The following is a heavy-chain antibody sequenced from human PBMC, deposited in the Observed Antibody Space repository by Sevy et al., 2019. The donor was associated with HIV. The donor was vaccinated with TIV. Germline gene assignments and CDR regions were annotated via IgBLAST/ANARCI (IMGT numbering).Heavy chain of an antibody. D-gene: IGHD3-10*01. V-gene: IGHV4-61*02. CDR1: GGSISSGTYY. J-gene: IGHJ4*02. CDR3: ARYYYGSGKYYFDY. CDR2: IYTSGIT. Sequence: SETLSLTCTVSGGSISSGTYYRTWIRQPAGKGLEWIGRIYTSGITNYNPSLKSRVTISLDTSKNQFSLNLSSVTAADTAVYYCARYYYGSGKYYFDYWGQGTLVTVSS.